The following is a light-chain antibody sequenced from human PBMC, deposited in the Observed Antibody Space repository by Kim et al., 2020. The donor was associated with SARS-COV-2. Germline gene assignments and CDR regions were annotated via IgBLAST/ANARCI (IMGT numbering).Light chain of an antibody. Sequence: QSALTQPASVSGSPGQSITISCTGTSSDVGAFNYVSWYQQHPGKAPKLIIYDVTTRTSGISNRFSGSNSGNTASLTISGLQADDEADYSCSSYTSISTYVFGTGTKVTVL. J-gene: IGLJ1*01. CDR3: SSYTSISTYV. CDR2: DVT. V-gene: IGLV2-14*03. CDR1: SSDVGAFNY.